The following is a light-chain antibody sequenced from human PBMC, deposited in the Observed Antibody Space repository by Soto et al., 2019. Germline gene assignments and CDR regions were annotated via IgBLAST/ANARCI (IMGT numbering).Light chain of an antibody. CDR2: GAS. J-gene: IGKJ1*01. Sequence: EIVLTQSPGTLSLSPGERATLFCRASQSVSSSYLAWYQQKPGQAPRLLIYGASSRATGIPDRFSGSGSGTDFTLTITRLEPEDFAVYYCQHHGTLPPSWTFGQGTKVEIK. CDR1: QSVSSSY. V-gene: IGKV3-20*01. CDR3: QHHGTLPPSWT.